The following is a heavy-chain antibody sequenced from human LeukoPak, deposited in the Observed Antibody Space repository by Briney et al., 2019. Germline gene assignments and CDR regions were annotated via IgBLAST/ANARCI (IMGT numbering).Heavy chain of an antibody. V-gene: IGHV7-4-1*02. CDR2: INTNTGNP. CDR1: GYTFTSYA. D-gene: IGHD6-6*01. J-gene: IGHJ6*03. CDR3: ARDQSSSWSSYYYMDV. Sequence: ASVKVSCKASGYTFTSYAMYWVRQAPGLGLEWMGWINTNTGNPTYAQGFTGRFVFSLDTSVSTAYLQISSLKAEDTAVYYCARDQSSSWSSYYYMDVWGKGTTVTVSS.